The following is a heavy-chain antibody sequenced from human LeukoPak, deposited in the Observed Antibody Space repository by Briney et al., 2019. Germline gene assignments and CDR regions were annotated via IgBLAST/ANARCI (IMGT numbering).Heavy chain of an antibody. V-gene: IGHV4-4*07. CDR1: GGSISSYY. Sequence: SSETLSLTCTVSGGSISSYYWSWIRQPAGKGLEWIGRIYTSGSTSYNPSLKSRVTMSVDTSKNQFSLKLSSVTAADTAVYYCARTEELLWFGELEAWFDPWGQGTLVTVSS. D-gene: IGHD3-10*01. CDR2: IYTSGST. J-gene: IGHJ5*02. CDR3: ARTEELLWFGELEAWFDP.